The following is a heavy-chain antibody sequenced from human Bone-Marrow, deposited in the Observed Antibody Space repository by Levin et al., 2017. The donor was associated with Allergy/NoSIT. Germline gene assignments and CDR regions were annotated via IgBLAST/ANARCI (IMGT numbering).Heavy chain of an antibody. J-gene: IGHJ3*02. CDR1: GFNFSNYS. D-gene: IGHD3-22*01. CDR3: ASEGFYDSSGYYRMFSALRI. Sequence: GGSLRLSCAASGFNFSNYSVNWVRQAPGKGLEWVSSISSRGTYTYYAESVRGRFTISRDNAKKSLFLQMNSLRAEDTAVYYCASEGFYDSSGYYRMFSALRIWVQGTMVTVSS. CDR2: ISSRGTYT. V-gene: IGHV3-21*01.